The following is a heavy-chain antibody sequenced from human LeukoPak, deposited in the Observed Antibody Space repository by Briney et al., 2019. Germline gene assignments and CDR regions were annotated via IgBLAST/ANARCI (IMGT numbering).Heavy chain of an antibody. CDR1: GGNFSSYP. Sequence: ASVKVSCKASGGNFSSYPISWVRQAPGQGLEWMGGIIPIFGTANYAQKFQGRVTITADESTSTAYMELSSLRSEDTAVYYCARPGIAAVGSWDPYSYYYMDVWGKGTTVTVSS. V-gene: IGHV1-69*13. CDR2: IIPIFGTA. J-gene: IGHJ6*03. CDR3: ARPGIAAVGSWDPYSYYYMDV. D-gene: IGHD6-13*01.